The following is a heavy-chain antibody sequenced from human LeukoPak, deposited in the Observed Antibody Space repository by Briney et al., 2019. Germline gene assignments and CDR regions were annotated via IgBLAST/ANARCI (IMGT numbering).Heavy chain of an antibody. CDR1: GGSISNYH. CDR3: ARVRSSDHWFDY. CDR2: IYTSGGT. J-gene: IGHJ4*02. V-gene: IGHV4-59*10. D-gene: IGHD2-21*01. Sequence: PSETLSLTCAVSGGSISNYHWSWIRQPAGKGLEWIGRIYTSGGTNYNPSLKSRVTMSVDTSKNQFSLKLTSVTAADTAVYYCARVRSSDHWFDYWGQGTLVTVSS.